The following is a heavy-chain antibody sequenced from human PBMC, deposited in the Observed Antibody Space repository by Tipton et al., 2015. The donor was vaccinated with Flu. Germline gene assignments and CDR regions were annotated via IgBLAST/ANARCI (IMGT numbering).Heavy chain of an antibody. V-gene: IGHV4-38-2*01. D-gene: IGHD6-19*01. CDR1: GYSIVNGFY. Sequence: TLSLTCSVSGYSIVNGFYWGWIRQSPGKGLEWIGSIFYSGKTLYNPSLKSRVSIFIDTSKKQFSLKLSSVTAADTAVYYCARQGTLAAVAGPWGQGTLVTVSS. CDR3: ARQGTLAAVAGP. CDR2: IFYSGKT. J-gene: IGHJ4*02.